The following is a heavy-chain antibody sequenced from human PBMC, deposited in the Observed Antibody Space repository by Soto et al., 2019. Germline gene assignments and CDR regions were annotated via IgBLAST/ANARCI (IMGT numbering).Heavy chain of an antibody. CDR3: AREEYYDFWSDMTGGMDV. CDR2: INSDGSRT. D-gene: IGHD3-3*01. Sequence: EVQLVESGGGLVQPGGSLRLSCAASGFTFSSYWMHWVRQAPGKGLVWVSRINSDGSRTSYADSVKGRFTISRDNAKNTLYQQMNSLRAEDTAVYYCAREEYYDFWSDMTGGMDVWGQGTTVTVSS. J-gene: IGHJ6*02. CDR1: GFTFSSYW. V-gene: IGHV3-74*01.